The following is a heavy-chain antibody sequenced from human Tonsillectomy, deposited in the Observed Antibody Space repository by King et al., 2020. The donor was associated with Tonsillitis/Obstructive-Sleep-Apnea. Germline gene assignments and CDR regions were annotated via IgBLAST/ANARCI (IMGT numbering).Heavy chain of an antibody. J-gene: IGHJ6*02. CDR2: ISGSGGST. Sequence: VQLVESGGGLVQRGGSLRLSCAASGFTFSSYAMSWVRQAPGKGLEWVSAISGSGGSTYYADSGKGRFTISRDNSKNTLYLQMNSLRAEDTAVYYCAKDSDYDSASYYYGMDVWGQGTTVTVSS. V-gene: IGHV3-23*04. CDR1: GFTFSSYA. CDR3: AKDSDYDSASYYYGMDV. D-gene: IGHD3-22*01.